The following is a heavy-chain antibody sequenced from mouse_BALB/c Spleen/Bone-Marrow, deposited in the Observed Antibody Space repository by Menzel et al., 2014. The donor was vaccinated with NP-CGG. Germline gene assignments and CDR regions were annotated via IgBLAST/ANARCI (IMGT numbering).Heavy chain of an antibody. Sequence: EVKLMESGGGLVQPGGSLRLSCAPSGFTFXDYYMSWVRQPPGKALEWLGFIRNKANGYTTEYSASVKGRFTISRDNSQSILYLQMNTLRAEDSATYYCARDDAMDYWGQGTSVTVSS. J-gene: IGHJ4*01. CDR2: IRNKANGYTT. V-gene: IGHV7-3*02. CDR1: GFTFXDYY. CDR3: ARDDAMDY.